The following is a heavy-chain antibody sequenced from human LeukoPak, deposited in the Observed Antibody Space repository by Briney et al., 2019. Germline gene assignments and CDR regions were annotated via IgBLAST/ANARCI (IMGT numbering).Heavy chain of an antibody. CDR2: ISSSGSII. J-gene: IGHJ4*02. V-gene: IGHV3-11*01. D-gene: IGHD3-22*01. CDR3: ARGGYFDSSGYYLTYFDY. CDR1: RFTFSDYY. Sequence: GGSLRLSCAAPRFTFSDYYMSWIRQAPGKGLEWVSYISSSGSIIYYADSVKGRFTLSRDNAKNSLYLQMNSLRAEDTAVYYCARGGYFDSSGYYLTYFDYWGQGTLVTVSS.